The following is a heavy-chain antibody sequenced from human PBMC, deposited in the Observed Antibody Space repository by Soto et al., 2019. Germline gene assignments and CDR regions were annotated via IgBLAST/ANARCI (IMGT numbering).Heavy chain of an antibody. V-gene: IGHV3-30-3*01. J-gene: IGHJ6*02. CDR1: GFIFSSYA. CDR3: ARASPYSSSSPYYYYYGMDV. D-gene: IGHD6-6*01. CDR2: ISYDGNNK. Sequence: GSLRLSCAASGFIFSSYAMHWVRQAPGKGLEWVAVISYDGNNKYYADSVKGRFTISRDNSKNTLYLQMNSLRAEDTAVYYCARASPYSSSSPYYYYYGMDVWGQGTTVTVSS.